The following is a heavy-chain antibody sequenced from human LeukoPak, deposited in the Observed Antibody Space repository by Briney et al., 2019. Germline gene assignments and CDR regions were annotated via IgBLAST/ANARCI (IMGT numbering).Heavy chain of an antibody. CDR1: GFTFSTYA. D-gene: IGHD3-3*01. J-gene: IGHJ6*02. V-gene: IGHV3-23*01. Sequence: GGSLRLSCAASGFTFSTYAMIWVRQAPGKGLEWVSAISGSGGDTYYADSVKGRFTISRDNSKNTLYLQMNSLRAEDTAVYCCAKENGRFLEWLSYGMAAWGQGTTVPAPS. CDR2: ISGSGGDT. CDR3: AKENGRFLEWLSYGMAA.